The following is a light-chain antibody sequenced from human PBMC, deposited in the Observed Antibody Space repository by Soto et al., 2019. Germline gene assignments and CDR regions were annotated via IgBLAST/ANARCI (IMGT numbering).Light chain of an antibody. V-gene: IGKV3-20*01. CDR1: QSVSSNY. Sequence: EIVLTQSPGTLSLSPGERATLSCRASQSVSSNYLAWYQQKSGHAPRLLIYGASNRATGIPDRFSGSGSETDFTLTISRLEPEDFAVFFCQHYDSPPPTFGQGTKVEIK. CDR2: GAS. J-gene: IGKJ1*01. CDR3: QHYDSPPPT.